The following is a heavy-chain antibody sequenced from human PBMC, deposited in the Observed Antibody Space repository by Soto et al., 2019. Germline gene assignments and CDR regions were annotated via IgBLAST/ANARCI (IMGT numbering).Heavy chain of an antibody. CDR1: GGSFSGYY. V-gene: IGHV4-34*01. CDR2: INHSGST. Sequence: SETLSLTCAVYGGSFSGYYWSWIRQPPGKGLGWIGEINHSGSTNYNPSLKSRVTISVDTSKNQFSLKLSSVTAADTAVYYCARGRGYCSGGSCYPWNYYYYYMDVWGKGTTVTVSS. CDR3: ARGRGYCSGGSCYPWNYYYYYMDV. J-gene: IGHJ6*03. D-gene: IGHD2-15*01.